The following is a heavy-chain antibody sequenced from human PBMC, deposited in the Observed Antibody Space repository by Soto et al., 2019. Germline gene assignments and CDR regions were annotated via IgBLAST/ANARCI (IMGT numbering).Heavy chain of an antibody. J-gene: IGHJ4*02. CDR1: GGSISSGDYY. CDR3: ARSPDMVNFDY. Sequence: SETLSLTCTVSGGSISSGDYYWSWIRQPPGKGLEWIGYIYYSGSTYYNPSLKSRVTISVDTSKNQFSLKLSSVTAADTAVYYCARSPDMVNFDYWGQGTLVTVSS. D-gene: IGHD5-18*01. CDR2: IYYSGST. V-gene: IGHV4-30-4*01.